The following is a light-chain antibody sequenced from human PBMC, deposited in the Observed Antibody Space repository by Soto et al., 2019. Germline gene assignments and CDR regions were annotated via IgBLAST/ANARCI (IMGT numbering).Light chain of an antibody. Sequence: EIGLTQSPVTLSLSPGERATLSCRASQSINRHLAWYRQKPGQAPRLLIYDTSSRASGIPDRFRGSGSGTDFTLTISRLETEDFAVFYCQQYGTSEIIFGQGTRLEI. V-gene: IGKV3-20*01. CDR2: DTS. J-gene: IGKJ5*01. CDR1: QSINRH. CDR3: QQYGTSEII.